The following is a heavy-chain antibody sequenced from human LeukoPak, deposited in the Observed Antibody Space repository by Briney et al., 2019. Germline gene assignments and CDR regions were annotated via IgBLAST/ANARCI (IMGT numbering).Heavy chain of an antibody. Sequence: QTLSLTCAISGDSVSCNSAAWNSIRQSPTRGIEWLGRTYYRSKWYNDYAVSVKSRITINPDTSKNQFSLQLNSVTTEDTAVYYCARDAVSGYQLLDYYYYGMDVWGQGTTVTVSS. D-gene: IGHD2-2*01. CDR3: ARDAVSGYQLLDYYYYGMDV. CDR2: TYYRSKWYN. V-gene: IGHV6-1*01. J-gene: IGHJ6*02. CDR1: GDSVSCNSAA.